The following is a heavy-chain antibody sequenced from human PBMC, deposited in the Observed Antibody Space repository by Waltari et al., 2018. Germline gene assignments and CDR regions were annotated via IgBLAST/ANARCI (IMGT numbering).Heavy chain of an antibody. D-gene: IGHD1-20*01. J-gene: IGHJ4*02. CDR3: AREWLYNWNDIGLTDY. V-gene: IGHV4-61*02. CDR1: GGSISSGSYY. Sequence: QVQLQESGPGLVKPSQTLSLTCTVSGGSISSGSYYWSWIRQPAGKGLEWLGRIYTSGGTNYNPSLKGRVTISVDTSKNQFSLKLSSVTAADTAVYYCAREWLYNWNDIGLTDYWGQGTLVTVSS. CDR2: IYTSGGT.